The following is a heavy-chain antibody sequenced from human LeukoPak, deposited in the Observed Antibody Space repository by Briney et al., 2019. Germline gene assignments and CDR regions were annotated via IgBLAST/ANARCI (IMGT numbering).Heavy chain of an antibody. J-gene: IGHJ5*02. CDR1: GGSISSYY. CDR3: ARESQCRSTSCYPTWFDP. D-gene: IGHD2-2*01. Sequence: SETLSLTCTVSGGSISSYYWSWIRQPPGKGLEWIGYIYCSGSTSYNPSLRSRVTISVDTSKNEFSLKLNSVTAADTAVYYCARESQCRSTSCYPTWFDPWGQGTLVTVSS. CDR2: IYCSGST. V-gene: IGHV4-59*01.